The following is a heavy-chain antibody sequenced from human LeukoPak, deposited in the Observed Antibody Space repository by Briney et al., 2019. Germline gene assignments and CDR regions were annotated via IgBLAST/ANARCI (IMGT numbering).Heavy chain of an antibody. CDR3: ARPARGSIAYDAFDI. Sequence: PSETLSLTCTVSGGSISSSSYYWGWIRQPPGKVLEWIGSIYYSGSTYYNPSLKSRVTISVDTSKNQFSLKLSSVTAADTAVYYCARPARGSIAYDAFDIWGQGTMVTVSS. CDR2: IYYSGST. D-gene: IGHD3-10*01. J-gene: IGHJ3*02. CDR1: GGSISSSSYY. V-gene: IGHV4-39*01.